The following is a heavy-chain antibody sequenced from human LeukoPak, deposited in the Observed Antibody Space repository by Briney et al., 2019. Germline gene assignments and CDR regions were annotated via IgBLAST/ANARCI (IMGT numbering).Heavy chain of an antibody. J-gene: IGHJ4*02. CDR2: ISGSGGST. V-gene: IGHV3-23*01. Sequence: GGSLRLSXAASGFTFSSYAMSWVRQAPGKGLEWVSAISGSGGSTNYADSVKGRFTISRDNSKNTLYLQMNSLRAEDTAVYYCAKDKYCSSTSCYKRYFDYWGQGTLVTVSS. CDR3: AKDKYCSSTSCYKRYFDY. CDR1: GFTFSSYA. D-gene: IGHD2-2*02.